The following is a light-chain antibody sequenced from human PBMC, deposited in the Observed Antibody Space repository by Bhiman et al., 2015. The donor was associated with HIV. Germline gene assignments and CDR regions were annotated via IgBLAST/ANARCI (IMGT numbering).Light chain of an antibody. CDR3: QAWDSDTLV. J-gene: IGLJ3*02. CDR2: KDF. V-gene: IGLV3-25*02. Sequence: SYELTQPPSVSVSPGQTARITCSGDALPKQYTYWYQQKPGQAPVLVIYKDFERPSGIPERFSGSNSGNTATLTISGTQAMDEADYYCQAWDSDTLVFGGGTKLTVL. CDR1: ALPKQY.